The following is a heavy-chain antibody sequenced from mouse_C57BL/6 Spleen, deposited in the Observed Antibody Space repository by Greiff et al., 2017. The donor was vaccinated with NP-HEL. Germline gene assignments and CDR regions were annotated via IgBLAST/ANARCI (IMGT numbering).Heavy chain of an antibody. Sequence: VQLQQSGAELVKPGASVKLSCTASGFTIKDYYMHWVKQRTEQGLEWIGRIDPEDGETKYAPKFQGTATITADPSSNTAYLQLSSLTSEDTAVYYCASSGYYVHYAMDYWGQGTSVTVSS. D-gene: IGHD2-3*01. CDR3: ASSGYYVHYAMDY. V-gene: IGHV14-2*01. CDR1: GFTIKDYY. CDR2: IDPEDGET. J-gene: IGHJ4*01.